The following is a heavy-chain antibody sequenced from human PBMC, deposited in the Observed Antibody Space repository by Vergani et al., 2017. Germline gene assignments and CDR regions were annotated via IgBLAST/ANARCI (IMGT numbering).Heavy chain of an antibody. CDR3: ARSPEIRYVDWLLPPYYYYYGMDV. CDR2: IYSGGST. Sequence: EVQLVESGGGLVQPGGSLRLSCAASGFTVSSNYMSWVRQAPGKGLEWVSVIYSGGSTYYADSVKGRFTISRDNSKNTLYLQMNSLRAEDTAVYYCARSPEIRYVDWLLPPYYYYYGMDVWGQGTTVTVSS. D-gene: IGHD3-9*01. V-gene: IGHV3-66*02. J-gene: IGHJ6*02. CDR1: GFTVSSNY.